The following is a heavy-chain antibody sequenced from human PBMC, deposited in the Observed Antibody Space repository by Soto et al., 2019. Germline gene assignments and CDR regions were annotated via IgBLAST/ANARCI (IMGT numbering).Heavy chain of an antibody. D-gene: IGHD2-15*01. CDR1: GGTFSSYA. J-gene: IGHJ4*02. CDR3: ARGGTNRILFFMH. CDR2: IVPIFGTA. V-gene: IGHV1-69*13. Sequence: GASVKVSCKASGGTFSSYAISWVRQAPGQGLEWMGGIVPIFGTANYAQKLQGRVTITADESTSTAYMELSSLRSEDTAVYYCARGGTNRILFFMHWGQGTLVTVCS.